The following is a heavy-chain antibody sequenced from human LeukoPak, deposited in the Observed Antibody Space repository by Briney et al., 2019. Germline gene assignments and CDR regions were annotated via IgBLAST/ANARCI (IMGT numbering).Heavy chain of an antibody. J-gene: IGHJ5*02. D-gene: IGHD3-22*01. CDR2: INPNSGGT. CDR3: ARDGDYDSSGYYFNWFDP. Sequence: WASVKVSCKASGYTFTGYYMHWERQAPGQGLEWMGCINPNSGGTNYAQKFQGRVTMTRDTSISAAYMELSRLRSDDTAVYYCARDGDYDSSGYYFNWFDPRGQGTLVTVSS. V-gene: IGHV1-2*02. CDR1: GYTFTGYY.